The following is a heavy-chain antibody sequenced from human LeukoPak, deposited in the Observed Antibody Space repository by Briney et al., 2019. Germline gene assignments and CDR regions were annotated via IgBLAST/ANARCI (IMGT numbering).Heavy chain of an antibody. Sequence: GGPLRLSCAAPGFTFDDYGMTGVGQAPGKGLKWVSRIKWDGGSTGYADAVKGRFTISRDNAKNSLYLKMNSLRAEDTALYYCAIAVGDTNFLDAFDICGQGTMVTVSS. D-gene: IGHD4-17*01. J-gene: IGHJ3*02. CDR2: IKWDGGST. CDR3: AIAVGDTNFLDAFDI. CDR1: GFTFDDYG. V-gene: IGHV3-20*04.